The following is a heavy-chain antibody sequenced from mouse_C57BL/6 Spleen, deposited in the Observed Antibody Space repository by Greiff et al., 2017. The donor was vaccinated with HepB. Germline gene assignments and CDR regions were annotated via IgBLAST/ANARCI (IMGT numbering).Heavy chain of an antibody. Sequence: EVQRVESEGGLVQPGSSMKLSCTASGFTFSDYYMAWVRQVPEKGLEWVANINYDGSSTYYLDSLKSRFIISRDNAKNILYLQMSSLKSEDTATYYCARGAAYGSSPLDYWGQGTTLTVSS. V-gene: IGHV5-16*01. CDR1: GFTFSDYY. CDR2: INYDGSST. D-gene: IGHD1-1*01. J-gene: IGHJ2*01. CDR3: ARGAAYGSSPLDY.